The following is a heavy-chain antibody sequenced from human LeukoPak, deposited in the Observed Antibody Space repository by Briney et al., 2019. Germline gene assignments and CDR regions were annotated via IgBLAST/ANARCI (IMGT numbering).Heavy chain of an antibody. CDR2: IYTSGST. Sequence: SETLSLTCTVSGGSISSYYWSWIRQPAGKGLEWIGRIYTSGSTNYNPSLKSRVTMSVDTSKNQFSLKLSSVTAADTAVYYCARVTDCSGGSCYLSDAFDIWGQGTMVTVSS. D-gene: IGHD2-15*01. CDR1: GGSISSYY. J-gene: IGHJ3*02. V-gene: IGHV4-4*07. CDR3: ARVTDCSGGSCYLSDAFDI.